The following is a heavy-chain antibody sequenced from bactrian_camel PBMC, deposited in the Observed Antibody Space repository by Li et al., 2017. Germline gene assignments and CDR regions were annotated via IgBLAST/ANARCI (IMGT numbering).Heavy chain of an antibody. D-gene: IGHD6*01. Sequence: HVQLVESGGGSVQSGGPLRLSCAVSGYTYNTKWMGWFRQIPGKEREGVAAIESDGTTSYLDSVKGRFTISRDNAKKTLYLQMNSLKPEDTTKYYCAAGRCTVYDGRWWAYNYWGQGTQVTVS. CDR3: AAGRCTVYDGRWWAYNY. CDR1: GYTYNTKW. CDR2: IESDGTT. J-gene: IGHJ4*01. V-gene: IGHV3S53*01.